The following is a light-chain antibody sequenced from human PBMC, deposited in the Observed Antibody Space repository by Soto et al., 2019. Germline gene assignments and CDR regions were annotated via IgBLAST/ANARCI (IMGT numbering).Light chain of an antibody. CDR3: QQRGNWPWLT. V-gene: IGKV3-11*01. J-gene: IGKJ4*01. CDR2: DAS. Sequence: EIVLKQSPGTLSLSPGERATLSCRASQTVNNYLAWYQQKPGQAPRLVIYDASNRATCIPARFSGSGSGTDFTLTISSLEPEDSAGYYCQQRGNWPWLTFGGGTRVEIK. CDR1: QTVNNY.